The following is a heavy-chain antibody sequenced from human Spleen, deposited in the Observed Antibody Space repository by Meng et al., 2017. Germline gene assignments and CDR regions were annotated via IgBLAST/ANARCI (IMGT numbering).Heavy chain of an antibody. CDR2: IYHSGTT. CDR1: GASISHSNW. V-gene: IGHV4-4*02. CDR3: ARTQYYYDSSGYCY. Sequence: SETLSLTCAVSGASISHSNWWSWVRQPPGKGLQWIGDIYHSGTTHYNPSLKSRVTISVDTSKNQFSLKLSSVTAADTAVYYCARTQYYYDSSGYCYWGQGTLVTVSS. D-gene: IGHD3-22*01. J-gene: IGHJ4*02.